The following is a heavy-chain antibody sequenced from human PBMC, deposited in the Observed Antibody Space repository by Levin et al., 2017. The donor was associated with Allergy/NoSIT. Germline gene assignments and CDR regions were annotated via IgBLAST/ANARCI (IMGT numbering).Heavy chain of an antibody. J-gene: IGHJ6*02. D-gene: IGHD5-12*01. V-gene: IGHV4-59*01. Sequence: SETLSLTCTVSGGSISSYYWSWIRQPPGKGLEWIGYIYYSGSTNYNPSLKSRVTISVDTSKNQFSLKLSSVTAADTAVYYCARDLVAPGYYYYGMDGWGQGTTVTVSS. CDR1: GGSISSYY. CDR3: ARDLVAPGYYYYGMDG. CDR2: IYYSGST.